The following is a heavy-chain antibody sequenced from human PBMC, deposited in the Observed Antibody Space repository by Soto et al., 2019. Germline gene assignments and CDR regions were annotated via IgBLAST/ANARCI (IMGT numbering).Heavy chain of an antibody. CDR3: ARHVDRELSAFDI. CDR1: GCSISSSSYY. Sequence: PSETLSLTCAVSGCSISSSSYYWGWIRQPPGKGLEWIGSIYYSGSTYYNPSLKSRVTISVDTSKNQFSLKLSSVTAADTAVYYCARHVDRELSAFDIWGQGTMVTVS. V-gene: IGHV4-39*01. D-gene: IGHD1-7*01. CDR2: IYYSGST. J-gene: IGHJ3*02.